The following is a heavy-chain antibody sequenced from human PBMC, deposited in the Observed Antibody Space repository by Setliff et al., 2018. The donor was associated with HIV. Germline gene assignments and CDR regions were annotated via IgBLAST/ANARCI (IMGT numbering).Heavy chain of an antibody. J-gene: IGHJ6*03. Sequence: GGSLRLSCAASGFTFSSYSMNWVRQAPGKGLEWVSSISSSSSYIYYADSVKGRFTISRDNARNSLYLQMNSLRAEDTAVYYCARHGGYYYYYMDVWGKGTTVTVSS. CDR2: ISSSSSYI. CDR3: ARHGGYYYYYMDV. D-gene: IGHD3-16*01. CDR1: GFTFSSYS. V-gene: IGHV3-21*01.